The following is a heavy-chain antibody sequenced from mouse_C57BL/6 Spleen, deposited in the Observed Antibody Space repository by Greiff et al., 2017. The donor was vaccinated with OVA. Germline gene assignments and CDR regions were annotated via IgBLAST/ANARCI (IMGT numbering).Heavy chain of an antibody. V-gene: IGHV1-76*01. J-gene: IGHJ2*01. Sequence: QVQLQQSGAELVRPGASVKLSCKASGYTFTDYYMNWVKQRPGQGLEWIASIYPGSGSTYYNEKFKGKATLTAEKSSSTAYMQLSSLTSEDAAVFCCARKSLHYYFDDWGQGTTVTVSS. CDR2: IYPGSGST. CDR1: GYTFTDYY. CDR3: ARKSLHYYFDD.